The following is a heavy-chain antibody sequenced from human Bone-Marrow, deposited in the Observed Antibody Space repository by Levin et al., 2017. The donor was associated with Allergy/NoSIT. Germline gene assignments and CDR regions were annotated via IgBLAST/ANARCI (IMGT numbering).Heavy chain of an antibody. V-gene: IGHV3-53*01. CDR3: AREDHYYYYYGMDV. J-gene: IGHJ6*02. Sequence: PGGSLRLSCAASGFTVSSNYMSWVRQAPGKGLEWVSVIYSGGSTYYADSVKGRFTISRDNSKNTLYLQMNSLRAEDTAVYYCAREDHYYYYYGMDVWGQGTTVTVSS. CDR1: GFTVSSNY. CDR2: IYSGGST.